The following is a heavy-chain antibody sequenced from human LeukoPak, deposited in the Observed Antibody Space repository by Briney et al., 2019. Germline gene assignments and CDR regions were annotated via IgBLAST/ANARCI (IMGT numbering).Heavy chain of an antibody. Sequence: ASVKVSCKASGYTFTGYYMHWVRQAPGQGLEWMGWINPNSSGTSFTQKFQGRVTMTRDTSIRTAYMEVSRLRSDDTAVYYCARGRSIEGSGSLWKYWGQGTLVTVSS. V-gene: IGHV1-2*02. CDR2: INPNSSGT. CDR1: GYTFTGYY. CDR3: ARGRSIEGSGSLWKY. J-gene: IGHJ4*02. D-gene: IGHD3-10*01.